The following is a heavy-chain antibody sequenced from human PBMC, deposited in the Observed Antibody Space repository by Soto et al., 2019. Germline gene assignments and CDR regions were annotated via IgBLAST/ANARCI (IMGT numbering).Heavy chain of an antibody. Sequence: QVQLVQSGAEVKKPGASVKVSCKASGYTFTSYGISWVRQAPGQGLEWMGWITAYNGNTNYAQKFQGRVTMTTETSTSTAYMDLRSLRSDDTAVYYCARDRHYGSGGTNWFDPWGQGTLVTVSS. CDR3: ARDRHYGSGGTNWFDP. CDR1: GYTFTSYG. D-gene: IGHD3-10*01. CDR2: ITAYNGNT. V-gene: IGHV1-18*01. J-gene: IGHJ5*02.